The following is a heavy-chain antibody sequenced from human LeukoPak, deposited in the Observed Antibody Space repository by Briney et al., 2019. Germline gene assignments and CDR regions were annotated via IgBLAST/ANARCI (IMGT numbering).Heavy chain of an antibody. CDR2: IYYSGST. Sequence: SETLSLTCTVSGGSISSYYWSWIRQPPGKGLEWIGYIYYSGSTNYNPSLKSRVTISVDTSKNQFSLKLSSVTAADTAVYYCASVPDYGDAFDIWGQGTMVTVSS. J-gene: IGHJ3*02. CDR1: GGSISSYY. V-gene: IGHV4-59*01. D-gene: IGHD4-17*01. CDR3: ASVPDYGDAFDI.